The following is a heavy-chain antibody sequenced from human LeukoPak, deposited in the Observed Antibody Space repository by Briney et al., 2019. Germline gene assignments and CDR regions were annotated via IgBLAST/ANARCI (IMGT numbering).Heavy chain of an antibody. Sequence: SGGSLRLSCAASGFPFSNYDMHWVRQATGEGLEWVSTIDSAGDTYYPGSVKGRFTISRENANNSLYLQMNSLRVGDTAVYFCARERSPYYCGMDVWGQGTTVTVSS. CDR1: GFPFSNYD. CDR3: ARERSPYYCGMDV. V-gene: IGHV3-13*01. CDR2: IDSAGDT. J-gene: IGHJ6*02. D-gene: IGHD3-16*01.